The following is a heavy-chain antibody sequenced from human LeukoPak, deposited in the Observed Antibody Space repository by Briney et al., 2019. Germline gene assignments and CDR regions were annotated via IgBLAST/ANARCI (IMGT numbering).Heavy chain of an antibody. CDR2: IKQDGSEK. CDR3: ARDMPGGYSYETYYYMDV. D-gene: IGHD5-18*01. Sequence: GGSLRLSCAASGFTISNYWRSWVRQPPGKGLEWVANIKQDGSEKYYVDSVKGRFTISRDNAKNSLYLQMNSLRAEDTAVYYCARDMPGGYSYETYYYMDVWGKGTTVTVSS. CDR1: GFTISNYW. V-gene: IGHV3-7*01. J-gene: IGHJ6*03.